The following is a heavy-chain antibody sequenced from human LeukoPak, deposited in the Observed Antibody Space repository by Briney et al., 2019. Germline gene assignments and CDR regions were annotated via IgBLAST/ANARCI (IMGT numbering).Heavy chain of an antibody. CDR1: GFTFSSYS. Sequence: GGSLRLSCAASGFTFSSYSMNWVRQAPGKGLEWVSSISSSSSYIYYADSVEGRFTISRDNAKNSLYLQMNSLRAEDTAVYYCARDLCSGGSCYLDYWGQGTLVTVSS. J-gene: IGHJ4*02. CDR3: ARDLCSGGSCYLDY. V-gene: IGHV3-21*01. D-gene: IGHD2-15*01. CDR2: ISSSSSYI.